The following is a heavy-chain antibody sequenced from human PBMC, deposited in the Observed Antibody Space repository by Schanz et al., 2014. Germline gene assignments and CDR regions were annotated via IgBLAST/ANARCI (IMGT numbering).Heavy chain of an antibody. V-gene: IGHV4-4*02. D-gene: IGHD1-1*01. Sequence: QDQPHETGPGLAKLSGPLSLLCAVSGASISSSNSWSRVRHPPGKGLEWIGEISHSGNTNYNGSLKTRVTISVDNSKNQFSLKVRSVTAADTAVYYCARDTTWRLDLWGRGTLVTVSS. CDR2: ISHSGNT. CDR3: ARDTTWRLDL. J-gene: IGHJ2*01. CDR1: GASISSSNS.